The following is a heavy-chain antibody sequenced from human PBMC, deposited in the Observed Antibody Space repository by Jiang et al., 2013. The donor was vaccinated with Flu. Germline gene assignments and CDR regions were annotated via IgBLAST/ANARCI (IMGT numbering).Heavy chain of an antibody. Sequence: GPGLVKPSETLSLTCTVSGGSISGYYWSWIRQPPGKGLEWIGYIYYRGSTNYNPSLKSRVTISVDTSKNQFSLKLSSVTAADTAVYYCATTVGGTVTTSPFDYWGQGTLVTVSS. D-gene: IGHD4-17*01. CDR2: IYYRGST. V-gene: IGHV4-59*08. J-gene: IGHJ4*02. CDR1: GGSISGYY. CDR3: ATTVGGTVTTSPFDY.